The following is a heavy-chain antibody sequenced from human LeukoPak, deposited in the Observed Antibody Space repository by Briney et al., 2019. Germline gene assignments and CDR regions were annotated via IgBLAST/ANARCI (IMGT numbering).Heavy chain of an antibody. J-gene: IGHJ4*02. V-gene: IGHV4-38-2*02. CDR2: IYHSGST. CDR1: GYSISRGYY. D-gene: IGHD3-3*01. Sequence: SETLSLTCTVSGYSISRGYYWGWIRPPPGKGLEWIGSIYHSGSTYYKPSLKSRDTISGDTSKNHFSLKLSSVTAADTAVYYCARGGATDYYDFWSGYYPTIDYWGQGTLVTVSS. CDR3: ARGGATDYYDFWSGYYPTIDY.